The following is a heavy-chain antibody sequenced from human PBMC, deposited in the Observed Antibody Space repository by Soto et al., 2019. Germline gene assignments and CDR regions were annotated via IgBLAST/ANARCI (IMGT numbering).Heavy chain of an antibody. J-gene: IGHJ5*02. V-gene: IGHV1-69*01. CDR3: AGGNGVVRGVIFGWFDP. Sequence: QVQLVQSGAEVKKPGSSVKVSCKASGGTFSSYAISWVRQAPGQGLEWMGGIIPIFGTANYAQKFQGRVTITADESTGTAYRELSSLGSEDTAVYYCAGGNGVVRGVIFGWFDPWGQGTLVTVSS. CDR2: IIPIFGTA. CDR1: GGTFSSYA. D-gene: IGHD3-10*01.